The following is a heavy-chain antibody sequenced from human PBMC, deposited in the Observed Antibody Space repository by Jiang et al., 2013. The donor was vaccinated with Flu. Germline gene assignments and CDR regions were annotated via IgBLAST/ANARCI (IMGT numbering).Heavy chain of an antibody. J-gene: IGHJ6*03. Sequence: VKVSCKASGGTFSSYAISWVRQAPGQGLEWMGGIIPIFGTANYAQKFQGRVTITADESTSTAYMELSSLRSEDTAVYYCARGPHSVRGDYYVDVWGKGTTVTVSS. CDR2: IIPIFGTA. CDR1: GGTFSSYA. V-gene: IGHV1-69*01. CDR3: ARGPHSVRGDYYVDV. D-gene: IGHD3-16*01.